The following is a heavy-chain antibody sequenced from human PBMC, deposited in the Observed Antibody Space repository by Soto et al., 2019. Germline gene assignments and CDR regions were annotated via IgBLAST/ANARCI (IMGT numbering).Heavy chain of an antibody. CDR3: ASEKRDDFWSGYSDY. Sequence: QVQLQESGPGLVKPSQTLSLTCTVSGGSISSGDYYWSWIRQPPGKGLEWIGYIYYSGSTYYNPSLKSRVTISVDTSKHQFSLKLSSVTAADTAVYYCASEKRDDFWSGYSDYWGQGTLVTVSS. CDR1: GGSISSGDYY. J-gene: IGHJ4*02. V-gene: IGHV4-30-4*01. CDR2: IYYSGST. D-gene: IGHD3-3*01.